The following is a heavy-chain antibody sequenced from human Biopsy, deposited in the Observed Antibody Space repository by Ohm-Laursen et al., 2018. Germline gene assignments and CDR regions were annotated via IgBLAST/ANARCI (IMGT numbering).Heavy chain of an antibody. D-gene: IGHD2-8*01. J-gene: IGHJ4*02. CDR3: ARDGEAKYCKHGVCPSDF. CDR2: ISASGNHI. V-gene: IGHV3-21*01. CDR1: GFTFSGFS. Sequence: SIRLSCAASGFTFSGFSMNWVRQAPGKGLEWVSSISASGNHIYYTDSVKGRFTVSRDNGKNSVYLQMNSLRVEDTAVYYCARDGEAKYCKHGVCPSDFWGQGTLVTVSS.